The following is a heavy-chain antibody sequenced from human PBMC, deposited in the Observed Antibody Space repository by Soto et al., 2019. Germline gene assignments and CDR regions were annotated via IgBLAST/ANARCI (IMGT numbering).Heavy chain of an antibody. CDR3: AREWSTPIAVFDX. V-gene: IGHV3-7*03. D-gene: IGHD1-26*01. CDR2: IKQDGSEK. J-gene: IGHJ4*02. Sequence: GGSLRLSCAASGFTFTTYWMSWVRQAPGKGLEWVEKIKQDGSEKYYVDSVRGRFTISRDNACNSVSLQMKSLGVEDTAVYFCAREWSTPIAVFDXWGQGVLVTVSX. CDR1: GFTFTTYW.